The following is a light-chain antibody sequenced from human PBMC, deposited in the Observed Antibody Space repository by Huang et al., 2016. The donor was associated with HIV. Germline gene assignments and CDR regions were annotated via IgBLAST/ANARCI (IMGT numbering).Light chain of an antibody. Sequence: EIVLTQSPGTLSLSPGERATLSCRASQSVSSSYLALYQPKPGQAPRLLIYGASSRATGIPDRFSGSGSGTDFTLTISRLEPEDFAVYYCQQYGSSLFTFGPGTRVDIK. CDR3: QQYGSSLFT. CDR2: GAS. V-gene: IGKV3-20*01. CDR1: QSVSSSY. J-gene: IGKJ3*01.